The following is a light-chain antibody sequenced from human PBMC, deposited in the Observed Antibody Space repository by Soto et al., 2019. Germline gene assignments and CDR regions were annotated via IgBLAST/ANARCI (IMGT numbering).Light chain of an antibody. J-gene: IGKJ5*01. V-gene: IGKV3D-20*02. Sequence: ESVSTQSPGTLSLSPGERATLSSRASQSFSSTYLAWYQQKPGHAPRLLIYGASSRATGIPDRFSGIGSGTDFTLTISSLEPEDFAVYYCQQRSNWTITFGQGTRLEIK. CDR2: GAS. CDR1: QSFSSTY. CDR3: QQRSNWTIT.